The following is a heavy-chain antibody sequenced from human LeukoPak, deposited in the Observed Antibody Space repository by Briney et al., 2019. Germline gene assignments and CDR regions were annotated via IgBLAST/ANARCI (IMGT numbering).Heavy chain of an antibody. Sequence: ASVKVSCKASGYTFTGYYMHWVRQAPGQGLEWMGWINPNSGGTNYAQKFQDRVTMTRDTSISTAYMELSRLRSEDTAVYYCARDRPDYFSWFDPWGQGTLVTVSS. J-gene: IGHJ5*02. V-gene: IGHV1-2*02. CDR1: GYTFTGYY. CDR3: ARDRPDYFSWFDP. D-gene: IGHD2/OR15-2a*01. CDR2: INPNSGGT.